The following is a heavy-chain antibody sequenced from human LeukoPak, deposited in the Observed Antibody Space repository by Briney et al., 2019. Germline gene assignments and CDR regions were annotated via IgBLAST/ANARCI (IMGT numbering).Heavy chain of an antibody. CDR1: GFTVSSNY. CDR3: ARGSYYYGMDV. V-gene: IGHV3-21*01. Sequence: GGSLRLSCAASGFTVSSNYMSWVRQAPGKGLVWVSSISSSSSYIYYADSVKGRFTISRDNAKNSLYLQMNSLRAEDTAVYYCARGSYYYGMDVWGQGTTVTVSS. CDR2: ISSSSSYI. J-gene: IGHJ6*02.